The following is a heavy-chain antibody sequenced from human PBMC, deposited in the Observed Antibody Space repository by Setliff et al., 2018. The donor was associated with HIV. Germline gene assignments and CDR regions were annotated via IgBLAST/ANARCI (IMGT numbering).Heavy chain of an antibody. V-gene: IGHV4-34*01. Sequence: PSETLSLTCAVYGASLSPYFWHWIRQSPGKGLEWIGEIYHSGSTNYNPSLKSRVTISVDKSKNQFSLKLSSVTAADTAVYYCASRRSWKAGTTLDYWGQGTLVTVSS. CDR3: ASRRSWKAGTTLDY. J-gene: IGHJ4*02. CDR2: IYHSGST. D-gene: IGHD1-1*01. CDR1: GASLSPYF.